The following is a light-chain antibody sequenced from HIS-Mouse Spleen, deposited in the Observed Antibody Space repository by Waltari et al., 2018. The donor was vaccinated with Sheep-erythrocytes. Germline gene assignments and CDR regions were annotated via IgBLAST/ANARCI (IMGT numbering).Light chain of an antibody. Sequence: QSALTQPPSASGSPGQSVTISCTGTSSDVGGYNYVAWYQQHPGKAPKLLIYEVSKRPSGFPDLFSGSKSGNTASLTGSGLQAEDEADYYCSSYAGSNNWVFGGGTKLTVL. J-gene: IGLJ3*02. CDR1: SSDVGGYNY. CDR3: SSYAGSNNWV. V-gene: IGLV2-8*01. CDR2: EVS.